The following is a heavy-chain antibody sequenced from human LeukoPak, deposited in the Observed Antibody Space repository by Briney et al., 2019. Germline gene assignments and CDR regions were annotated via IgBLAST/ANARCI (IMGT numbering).Heavy chain of an antibody. J-gene: IGHJ4*02. CDR1: GFTFSSYS. Sequence: PGGSLRLSCAASGFTFSSYSMNWVRQAPGKGLEWVSFISSSSGSIYYADSVKGRITISRDNAKNSLYLQMNSLRAEDTAVYYCARDLGDRMVRGVDHFDYWGQGTLVTVSS. D-gene: IGHD3-10*01. CDR3: ARDLGDRMVRGVDHFDY. V-gene: IGHV3-48*04. CDR2: ISSSSGSI.